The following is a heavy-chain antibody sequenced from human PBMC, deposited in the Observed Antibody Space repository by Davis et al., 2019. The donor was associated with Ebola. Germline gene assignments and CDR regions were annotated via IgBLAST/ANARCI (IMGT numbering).Heavy chain of an antibody. D-gene: IGHD1-26*01. J-gene: IGHJ3*01. CDR1: GYIFIDFY. Sequence: ASVKVSCKTSGYIFIDFYVQWVRQAPGQGLEWMGWVNPRNGDTIYAQKFQGRVTMTSDTSISKGYMELTGLTSGDTAMYFCARESDAVGASTTDDAFDVWGQGTMVTVSS. V-gene: IGHV1-2*02. CDR3: ARESDAVGASTTDDAFDV. CDR2: VNPRNGDT.